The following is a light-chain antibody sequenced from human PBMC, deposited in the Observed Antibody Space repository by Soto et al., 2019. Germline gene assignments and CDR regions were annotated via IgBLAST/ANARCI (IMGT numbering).Light chain of an antibody. CDR3: QVYADSSGHT. Sequence: EIVLTQSPGTLSLSPGERATLSCRASQSINSNYLTWCQQKPGQAPRVLVYGSYRRATGIPDRFSGGGSGTDFTLTISRLEPEDFALYYCQVYADSSGHTFGQGTRLEI. V-gene: IGKV3-20*01. CDR2: GSY. J-gene: IGKJ2*01. CDR1: QSINSNY.